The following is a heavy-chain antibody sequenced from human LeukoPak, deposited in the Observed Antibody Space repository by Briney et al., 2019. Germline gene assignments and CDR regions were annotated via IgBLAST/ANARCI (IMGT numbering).Heavy chain of an antibody. D-gene: IGHD3-22*01. Sequence: SVKVSFKASGGTFSSYAISWVRQAPGQGLEWMGRIIPIFGIANYAQKFQGRVTITADKSTSTAYMELSSLRSEDTAVYYCARDPPYRRHYYDSPPDLPGDYWGQGTLVTVSS. CDR2: IIPIFGIA. J-gene: IGHJ4*02. CDR1: GGTFSSYA. V-gene: IGHV1-69*10. CDR3: ARDPPYRRHYYDSPPDLPGDY.